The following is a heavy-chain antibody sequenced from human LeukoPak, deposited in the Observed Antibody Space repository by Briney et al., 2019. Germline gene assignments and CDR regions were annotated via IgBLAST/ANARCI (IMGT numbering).Heavy chain of an antibody. V-gene: IGHV1-2*02. CDR3: ARGKRFGDISFWYYYYYYMDV. J-gene: IGHJ6*03. D-gene: IGHD3-10*01. CDR1: GYTFTGCY. Sequence: ASVKVSCKASGYTFTGCYMHWVRQAPGQGLEWMGWINPNSGNTKYAQTFQGRVTMTRDTSINTAYMELSRLRSDDTAVYYCARGKRFGDISFWYYYYYYMDVWGKGTTVTISS. CDR2: INPNSGNT.